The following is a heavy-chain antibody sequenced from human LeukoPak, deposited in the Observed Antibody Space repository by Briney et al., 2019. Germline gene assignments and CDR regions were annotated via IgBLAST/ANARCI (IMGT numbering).Heavy chain of an antibody. Sequence: SETLSLTCAVYGGSFSGYYWSWIRQPPGKGLEWIGEINHSGSTNYNPSFKSRVTISVDTSKNQFSLKLSSVTAADTAVYYCARDQPDYYGSGSSNAFDIWGQGTMVTVSS. J-gene: IGHJ3*02. CDR1: GGSFSGYY. CDR2: INHSGST. D-gene: IGHD3-10*01. CDR3: ARDQPDYYGSGSSNAFDI. V-gene: IGHV4-34*01.